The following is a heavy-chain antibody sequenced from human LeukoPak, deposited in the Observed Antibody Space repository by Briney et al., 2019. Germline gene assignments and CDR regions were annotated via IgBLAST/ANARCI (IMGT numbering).Heavy chain of an antibody. J-gene: IGHJ4*02. CDR3: AKDLSLYYDFWSGYQRGYFDY. CDR1: GFTFSSYA. Sequence: GGSERLSCAASGFTFSSYAMSWVRQAPGKGLEWVSAISGSVGSTYYADSVKGRFTISRDNSKNTLYLQMNSLRAEDTAVYYCAKDLSLYYDFWSGYQRGYFDYWGQGTLVTVSS. D-gene: IGHD3-3*01. V-gene: IGHV3-23*01. CDR2: ISGSVGST.